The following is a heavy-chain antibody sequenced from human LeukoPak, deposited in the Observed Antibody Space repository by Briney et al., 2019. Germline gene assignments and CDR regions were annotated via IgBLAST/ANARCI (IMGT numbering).Heavy chain of an antibody. D-gene: IGHD6-19*01. V-gene: IGHV4-59*01. CDR3: ARVGGAVVGAGYYGMAV. Sequence: PSETLSLTCTVSGGSISGYYWRWIPQPPGKGLEWIAYSHYTGSTNHNPSLKSRLTISVDTPKKQFSLKLSSVTAADTAVYYCARVGGAVVGAGYYGMAVWGQGTTVIVSS. CDR1: GGSISGYY. CDR2: SHYTGST. J-gene: IGHJ6*02.